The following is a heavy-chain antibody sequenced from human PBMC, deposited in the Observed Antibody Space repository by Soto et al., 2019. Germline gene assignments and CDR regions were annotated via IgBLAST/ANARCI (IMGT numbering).Heavy chain of an antibody. CDR1: GFTFSNAW. Sequence: GGSLRLSCAASGFTFSNAWMSWFRQAPGKGLEWVGRIKSKTDGGTTDYAAPVKGRFTISRDDSKNTLYLQMNSLRVEDTAIYFCAKVQTYYVFTGGPFDIWGQGTLVT. CDR2: IKSKTDGGTT. J-gene: IGHJ3*02. CDR3: AKVQTYYVFTGGPFDI. V-gene: IGHV3-15*01. D-gene: IGHD3-10*02.